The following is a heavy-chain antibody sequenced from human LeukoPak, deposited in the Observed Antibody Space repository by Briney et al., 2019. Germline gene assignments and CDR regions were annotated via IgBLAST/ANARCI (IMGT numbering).Heavy chain of an antibody. Sequence: GGSLGLSCAASGFTFSSYGMHWVRQGPGKGLEWVAFIRNDGSHKYYADSVKGRFTISRDNSKNTLYLQMNSLRADDTAVYYCAKAGGSSWDPFDYWGQGTLVTVSS. D-gene: IGHD6-13*01. CDR2: IRNDGSHK. CDR1: GFTFSSYG. J-gene: IGHJ4*02. CDR3: AKAGGSSWDPFDY. V-gene: IGHV3-30*02.